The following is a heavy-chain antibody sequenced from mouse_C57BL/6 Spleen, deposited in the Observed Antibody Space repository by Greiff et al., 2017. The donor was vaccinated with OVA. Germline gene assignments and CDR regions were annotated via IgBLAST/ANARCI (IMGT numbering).Heavy chain of an antibody. V-gene: IGHV5-17*01. D-gene: IGHD2-4*01. CDR2: ISSGSSTI. CDR3: ARNYDYAGGTWFAY. J-gene: IGHJ3*01. Sequence: EVHLVESGGGLVKPGGSLKLSCAASGFTFSDYGMHWVRQAPEQGLEWVAYISSGSSTIYYADTVKGRFTISRDNAKNTLFLQMTSLRSEDTAMYYWARNYDYAGGTWFAYWGQGTLVTVSA. CDR1: GFTFSDYG.